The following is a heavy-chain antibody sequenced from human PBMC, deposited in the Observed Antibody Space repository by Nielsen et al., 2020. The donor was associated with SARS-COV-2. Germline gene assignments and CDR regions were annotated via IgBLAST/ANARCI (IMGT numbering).Heavy chain of an antibody. J-gene: IGHJ3*02. V-gene: IGHV3-23*01. Sequence: GGSLRLSCAASGFTFSNAWMSWVRRTPGRGLQWVSGISASGGSTYYTDSVKGRFAVSRDNSRNTLYLQMHSLRVEDTALYYCAKDDVVRGDAFDIWGQGTMVTVSS. CDR2: ISASGGST. CDR1: GFTFSNAW. CDR3: AKDDVVRGDAFDI. D-gene: IGHD3-10*01.